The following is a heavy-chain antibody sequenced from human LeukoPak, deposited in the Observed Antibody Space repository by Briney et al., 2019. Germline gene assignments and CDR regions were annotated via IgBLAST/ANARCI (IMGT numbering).Heavy chain of an antibody. D-gene: IGHD6-13*01. CDR2: INTDGGGK. V-gene: IGHV3-74*01. Sequence: GGSLSLPCAASGLTLSNYWMHWVRQAPGKGLVWVSRINTDGGGKNYGVSVKGRYSISRHNAKITLYLQMNSLRAEGTAVYYCASASPHRIAAGGDYWGQGTLVTVSS. J-gene: IGHJ4*02. CDR1: GLTLSNYW. CDR3: ASASPHRIAAGGDY.